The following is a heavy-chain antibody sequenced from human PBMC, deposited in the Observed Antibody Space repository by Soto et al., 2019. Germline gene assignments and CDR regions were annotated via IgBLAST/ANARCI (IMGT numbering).Heavy chain of an antibody. D-gene: IGHD3-3*01. CDR3: AKKLRFLEWLFPNGMDV. Sequence: GGSLRLSCAASKFTFSSYAMIWVRQAPGKGLEWVSAISGSGGSTYYADSVKGRFTISRDNSKNTLYLQMNSLRAEDTAVYYCAKKLRFLEWLFPNGMDVWGQGTTVTVSS. CDR1: KFTFSSYA. J-gene: IGHJ6*02. V-gene: IGHV3-23*01. CDR2: ISGSGGST.